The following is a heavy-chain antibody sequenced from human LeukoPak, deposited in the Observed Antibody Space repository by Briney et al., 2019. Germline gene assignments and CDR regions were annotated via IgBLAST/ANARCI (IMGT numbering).Heavy chain of an antibody. J-gene: IGHJ5*02. CDR1: VYTFTNYG. V-gene: IGHV1-18*01. CDR2: ISAYNGNT. Sequence: GASVTVSCKASVYTFTNYGISWVRQAPGQGLDWMGWISAYNGNTNYAQKLQGRVTMTTDTSTSTAYMELRSLRSDDTAVYYCARSSGGFWFDPWGHGTLVTVPS. CDR3: ARSSGGFWFDP. D-gene: IGHD3-16*01.